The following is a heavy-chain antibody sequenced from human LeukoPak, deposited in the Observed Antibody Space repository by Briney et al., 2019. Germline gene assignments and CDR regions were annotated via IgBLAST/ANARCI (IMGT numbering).Heavy chain of an antibody. D-gene: IGHD1-26*01. CDR3: AKGGVGATRIPFNY. CDR1: GFIFSGSE. J-gene: IGHJ4*02. CDR2: ISWDGGST. V-gene: IGHV3-43*01. Sequence: GGSLRLSCAVSGFIFSGSEMNWVRQAPGKGLEWVSLISWDGGSTYYADSVKGRFTISRDNSKNSLYLQMNSLRTEDTALYYCAKGGVGATRIPFNYWGQGTLVTVSS.